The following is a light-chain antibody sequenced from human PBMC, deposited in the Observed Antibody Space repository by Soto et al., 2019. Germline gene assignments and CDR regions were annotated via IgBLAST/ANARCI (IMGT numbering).Light chain of an antibody. J-gene: IGLJ1*01. CDR2: DGT. Sequence: QSALTQPASVSGSPGQSITISCTGTNSDVGTHNLVSWYQQHPGKAPKLIIYDGTKRPSGGSNRFSGSKSGNTASLTISGIQAEDEAVYYCCSYALLFGTGTKGTAL. V-gene: IGLV2-23*01. CDR1: NSDVGTHNL. CDR3: CSYALL.